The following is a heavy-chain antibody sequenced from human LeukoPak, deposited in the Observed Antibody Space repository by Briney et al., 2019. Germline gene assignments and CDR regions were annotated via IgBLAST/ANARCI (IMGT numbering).Heavy chain of an antibody. CDR3: AKDRGGYYGSGTSYYFYGMDV. CDR2: ISGDGVAT. CDR1: GFTFGQYA. D-gene: IGHD3-10*01. J-gene: IGHJ6*02. Sequence: GGSLRLSCAASGFTFGQYAMHWVRQAPGRGLEWVAVISGDGVATHYVDSVKGRFSISRDQSRSSLHLQMDTLRTEDTALYYCAKDRGGYYGSGTSYYFYGMDVWGQGTTVIVSS. V-gene: IGHV3-43*02.